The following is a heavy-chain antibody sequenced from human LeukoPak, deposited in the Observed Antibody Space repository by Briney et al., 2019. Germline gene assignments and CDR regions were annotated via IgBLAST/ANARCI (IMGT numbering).Heavy chain of an antibody. J-gene: IGHJ3*02. V-gene: IGHV4-34*01. CDR3: ARWSYYDRSRSFDI. D-gene: IGHD3-10*02. Sequence: SETLSLTCAVYGGSFSGYYWSWIRQPPGKGLEWIGEINHSGTTNYNPSFKSRVTMSVDTSKNQISLKLSSVTAADTAVYYCARWSYYDRSRSFDIWGLGTMVSVSS. CDR2: INHSGTT. CDR1: GGSFSGYY.